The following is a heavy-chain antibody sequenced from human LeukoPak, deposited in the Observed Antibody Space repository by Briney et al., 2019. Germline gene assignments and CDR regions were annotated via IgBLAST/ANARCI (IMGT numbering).Heavy chain of an antibody. J-gene: IGHJ3*02. CDR1: GGPISSGDYY. V-gene: IGHV4-30-4*01. CDR2: IYYSGST. Sequence: PSETLSLTCTVSGGPISSGDYYWSWIRQPPGKGLEWIGYIYYSGSTYYNPSLKSRVTISVDTSKNQFSLKLSSVTAADTAVYYCARVIGLPPTPFDIWGQGTMVTVSS. D-gene: IGHD2/OR15-2a*01. CDR3: ARVIGLPPTPFDI.